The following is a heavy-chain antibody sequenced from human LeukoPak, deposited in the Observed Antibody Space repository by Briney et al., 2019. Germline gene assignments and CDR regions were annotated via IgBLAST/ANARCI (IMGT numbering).Heavy chain of an antibody. V-gene: IGHV4-59*01. CDR1: GRSISGYY. CDR3: ARDGNPWNLDV. Sequence: PSETLSLTCTVTGRSISGYYWSWIRQPPGKGLEWIGYIYYSGSTTYNPSLKSRVTISVDTSKNQFSLQLSSVTAADTAVDYCARDGNPWNLDVWGRGTLVTVSS. D-gene: IGHD1-26*01. J-gene: IGHJ2*01. CDR2: IYYSGST.